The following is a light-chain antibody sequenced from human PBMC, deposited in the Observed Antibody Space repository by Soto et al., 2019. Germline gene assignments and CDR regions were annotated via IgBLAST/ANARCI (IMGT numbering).Light chain of an antibody. V-gene: IGLV2-14*01. CDR3: ISYTISSTLAVGEV. CDR2: DVS. J-gene: IGLJ2*01. Sequence: QSALTQPASVSGSPGLSITISCTGTSSDIGGYNYVSWYQQHPGKAPKLMIYDVSYRPSGVSNRFSGSKSGNTASLTISGLQAEDDADYYCISYTISSTLAVGEVFGGGTKLTVL. CDR1: SSDIGGYNY.